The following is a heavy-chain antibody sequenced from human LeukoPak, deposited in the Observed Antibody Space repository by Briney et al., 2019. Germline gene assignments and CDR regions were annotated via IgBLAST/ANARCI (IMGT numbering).Heavy chain of an antibody. D-gene: IGHD3-10*01. V-gene: IGHV4-59*01. Sequence: SQTLSLTCTVSGGSISSYYWTRIRQPPGKGLEWIGYISYSGSTNYNPSLKSRVTISGDMSKNQFSLKLNSLTAADTALYYCARDTGSSRGFDPWGQGTLVTVSS. CDR1: GGSISSYY. CDR3: ARDTGSSRGFDP. CDR2: ISYSGST. J-gene: IGHJ5*02.